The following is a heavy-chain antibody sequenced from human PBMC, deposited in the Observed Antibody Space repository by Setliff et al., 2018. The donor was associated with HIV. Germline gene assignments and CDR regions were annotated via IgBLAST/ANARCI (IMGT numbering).Heavy chain of an antibody. CDR2: IIPIFGTT. Sequence: SVKVSCKASGGTLSNYAINWVRQAPGQGPEWMGKIIPIFGTTNYAQKFHDRVTITADESTSTAYMDLSSLTSADTAVYYCARESEMATAANYYYGMGVWGQGTRSPSP. V-gene: IGHV1-69*13. J-gene: IGHJ6*02. CDR3: ARESEMATAANYYYGMGV. CDR1: GGTLSNYA. D-gene: IGHD2-2*01.